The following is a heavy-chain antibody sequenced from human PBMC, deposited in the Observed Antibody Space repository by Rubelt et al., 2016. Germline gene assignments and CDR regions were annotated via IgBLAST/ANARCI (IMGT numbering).Heavy chain of an antibody. D-gene: IGHD6-6*01. CDR2: IYWNDDK. CDR1: GFSLSSSAVG. V-gene: IGHV2-5*01. J-gene: IGHJ4*02. CDR3: AHSRAARFLDY. Sequence: QITLKESGPTLVKPTQTLTLTCTFSGFSLSSSAVGVVWIRQPPGKALEWLALIYWNDDKRYSPSLMSRPTITKDTSKNQVVLTMTNMDPVDTATYYCAHSRAARFLDYWGQGTLVTVSS.